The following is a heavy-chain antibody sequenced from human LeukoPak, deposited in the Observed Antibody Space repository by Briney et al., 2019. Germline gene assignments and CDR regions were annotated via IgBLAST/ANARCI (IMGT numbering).Heavy chain of an antibody. J-gene: IGHJ4*02. Sequence: SVNVSCKASGGTFSSYAISWVRQAPGQGLEWMGGIIPIFGTANYAQGFQGRVTITTDESTSTAYMELSSLRSEDTAVYYCARKGSGGYFDYWGQGTLVTVSS. CDR1: GGTFSSYA. V-gene: IGHV1-69*05. CDR3: ARKGSGGYFDY. CDR2: IIPIFGTA.